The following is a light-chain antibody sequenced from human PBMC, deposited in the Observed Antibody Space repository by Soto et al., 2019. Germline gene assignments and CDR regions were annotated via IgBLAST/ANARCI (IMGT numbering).Light chain of an antibody. V-gene: IGKV3-20*01. Sequence: EIVLTQSPGTLSLSPGEGATLSCRASQSVSNIYLAWYQQKPGQAPRLLMYGTSNRATGIRDRVIGSGSGTDFTLTISNLEPEDFAVYYCQQFGRSPRTFGPGTKVEIK. J-gene: IGKJ1*01. CDR1: QSVSNIY. CDR2: GTS. CDR3: QQFGRSPRT.